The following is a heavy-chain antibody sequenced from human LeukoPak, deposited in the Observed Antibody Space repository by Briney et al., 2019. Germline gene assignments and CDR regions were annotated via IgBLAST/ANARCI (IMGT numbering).Heavy chain of an antibody. D-gene: IGHD3/OR15-3a*01. J-gene: IGHJ4*02. CDR3: ARDRVGHSALGLGRSVSN. CDR1: GYTFSNYG. Sequence: ASVKVSCKASGYTFSNYGISWVRQAPGQGLECMGWINTDNGNTNYAQKFQGRVTMTTDTSTSTAYMELRSLRSDDTAMYYCARDRVGHSALGLGRSVSNWGQGTLVTVSS. CDR2: INTDNGNT. V-gene: IGHV1-18*04.